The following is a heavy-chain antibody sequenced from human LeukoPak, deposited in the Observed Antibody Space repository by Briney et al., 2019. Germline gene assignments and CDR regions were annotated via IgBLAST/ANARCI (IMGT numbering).Heavy chain of an antibody. V-gene: IGHV3-74*01. CDR1: GFTFSSFW. D-gene: IGHD6-19*01. CDR2: INSVGSST. Sequence: GGSLRLSCAASGFTFSSFWVHWVRQAPGKGLVWVSRINSVGSSTSYADSVKGRFTISRDNAKNTLYLQMNSLRAEDTAVYYCARERTSGWDAFDFWGQGTLVTVSS. J-gene: IGHJ4*02. CDR3: ARERTSGWDAFDF.